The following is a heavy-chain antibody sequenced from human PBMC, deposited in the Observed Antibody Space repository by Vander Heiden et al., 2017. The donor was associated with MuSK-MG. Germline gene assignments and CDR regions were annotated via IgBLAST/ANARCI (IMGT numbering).Heavy chain of an antibody. CDR1: GFTFSRYA. D-gene: IGHD1-26*01. J-gene: IGHJ4*02. V-gene: IGHV3-23*04. CDR3: AKSTRATRVLVDY. CDR2: ISGSGSST. Sequence: EVQLVESGGGLVQPGGSLRLSCAASGFTFSRYAMSWVREAPGKGLEWVSAISGSGSSTYYEDSVKGRFTISRDNSKNTLYLQMSSLRAEDTAVYYCAKSTRATRVLVDYWGQGTLVTVSS.